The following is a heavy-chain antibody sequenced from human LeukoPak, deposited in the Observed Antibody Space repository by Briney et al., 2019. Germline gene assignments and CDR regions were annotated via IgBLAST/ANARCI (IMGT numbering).Heavy chain of an antibody. CDR3: ARGSFDTSDYNYIGFDY. V-gene: IGHV4-59*11. D-gene: IGHD3-22*01. CDR2: IYNSGST. J-gene: IGHJ4*02. Sequence: PSETLSLTCTVSGGSISSHYWSWLRQPPGKGLEWIGYIYNSGSTNYNPSLKSRLTISIDKSKNQFSLKLTSVTAADTAVYYCARGSFDTSDYNYIGFDYWGQGTLVTVSS. CDR1: GGSISSHY.